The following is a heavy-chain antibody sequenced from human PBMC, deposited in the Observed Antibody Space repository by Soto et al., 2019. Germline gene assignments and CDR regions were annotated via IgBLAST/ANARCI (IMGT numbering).Heavy chain of an antibody. Sequence: PGGSLRLSWAGSGITLSNAWMTWVRQAPGKGMEWVGRIKSKVDGSTTEYGSPVKDRFIISRDDSENTLDLQMHSLKVEDTAAYYWAKPRPGSHWYAYWCQGLSVTVSS. D-gene: IGHD3-10*01. CDR1: GITLSNAW. J-gene: IGHJ4*02. V-gene: IGHV3-15*01. CDR3: AKPRPGSHWYAY. CDR2: IKSKVDGSTT.